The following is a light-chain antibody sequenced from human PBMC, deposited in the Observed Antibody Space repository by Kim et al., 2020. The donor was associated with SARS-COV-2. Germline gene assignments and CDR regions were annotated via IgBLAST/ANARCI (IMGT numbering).Light chain of an antibody. CDR2: EDN. Sequence: NFMLTQPHSVSESPGKTVTISCTRSSGSIASNYVQWYQQRPGSAPTTVICEDNQRPSGVPDRFSGSIDRSSNSASLAISGLKTEDEADYYCQSFDSNKGGVFGGGTQLTVL. CDR1: SGSIASNY. V-gene: IGLV6-57*03. J-gene: IGLJ3*02. CDR3: QSFDSNKGGV.